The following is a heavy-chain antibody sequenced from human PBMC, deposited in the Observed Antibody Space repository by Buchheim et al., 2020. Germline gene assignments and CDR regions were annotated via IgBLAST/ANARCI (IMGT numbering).Heavy chain of an antibody. J-gene: IGHJ5*02. CDR1: GGSFSGYY. Sequence: QVQLQQWGAGLLKPSETLSLTCAVYGGSFSGYYWSWIRQPPGKGLEWIGEINHSGSTNYNPSLKSRVTISVETSKNQFSLKLSSVTAADAAVYYCARDRRHRPVVPAAGNWFDPWGQGTL. CDR3: ARDRRHRPVVPAAGNWFDP. D-gene: IGHD2-2*01. CDR2: INHSGST. V-gene: IGHV4-34*01.